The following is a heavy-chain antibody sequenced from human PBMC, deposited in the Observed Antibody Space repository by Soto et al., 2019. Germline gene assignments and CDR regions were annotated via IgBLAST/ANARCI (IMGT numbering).Heavy chain of an antibody. CDR1: GYTFTSYG. J-gene: IGHJ4*02. CDR2: ISAYNGNT. D-gene: IGHD3-22*01. CDR3: ARDSHGYYYDSSGYPDY. V-gene: IGHV1-18*01. Sequence: ASVKVSCKASGYTFTSYGISWVRQAPGQGLEWMGWISAYNGNTNYAQKLQGRVTMTTDTSTSTAYMELRSLRSDDTAVYYCARDSHGYYYDSSGYPDYWGKGTLVTVSS.